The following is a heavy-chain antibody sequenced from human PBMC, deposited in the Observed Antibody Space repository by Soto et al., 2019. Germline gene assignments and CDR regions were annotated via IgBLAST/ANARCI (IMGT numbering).Heavy chain of an antibody. D-gene: IGHD4-17*01. Sequence: EVQLLESGGGLVQPGGSLRLSCAASGFTFSNYAMTWVRLAPGKGLEYVSSITGSGAGTFYADSVKGRFTISRDNSKNTLYLHLSSLRAEDTAIYFCAKDPNGDYVGAFDSWGQGSLVTVSS. CDR3: AKDPNGDYVGAFDS. V-gene: IGHV3-23*01. CDR2: ITGSGAGT. CDR1: GFTFSNYA. J-gene: IGHJ4*02.